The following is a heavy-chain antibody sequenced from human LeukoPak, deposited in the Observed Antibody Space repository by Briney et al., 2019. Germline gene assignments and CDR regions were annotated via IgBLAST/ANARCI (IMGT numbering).Heavy chain of an antibody. J-gene: IGHJ4*02. CDR1: GGSFSGYY. CDR2: INHSGST. D-gene: IGHD3-16*01. Sequence: SETLSLTCAVYGGSFSGYYWSWIRQPPGKGLEWIGEINHSGSTNYNPSLKSRVTISVDTSKSQFSLKLSSVTAADTAVYYCARFGEGYFDYWGQGTLVTVSS. V-gene: IGHV4-34*01. CDR3: ARFGEGYFDY.